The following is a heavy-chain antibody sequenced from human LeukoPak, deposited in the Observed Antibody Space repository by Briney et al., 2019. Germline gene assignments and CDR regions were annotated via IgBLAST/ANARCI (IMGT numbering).Heavy chain of an antibody. CDR3: ARIDGYNAFNT. J-gene: IGHJ3*02. CDR1: GFTFDDYG. V-gene: IGHV3-20*04. Sequence: GGSLRLSCAASGFTFDDYGMSWVRQAPGKGLECVSTINSNAAATRYADSVNGRFTISRDNAKNSLYVQMNSLRAEDTALYYCARIDGYNAFNTWGQGTMVTVSS. CDR2: INSNAAAT. D-gene: IGHD5-24*01.